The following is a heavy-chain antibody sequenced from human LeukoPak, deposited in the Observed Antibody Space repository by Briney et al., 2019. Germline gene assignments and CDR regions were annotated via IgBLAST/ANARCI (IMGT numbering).Heavy chain of an antibody. CDR1: GGSINNHY. CDR3: TRDRKYCDDSGGYSPSYCYGMDV. V-gene: IGHV4-59*11. D-gene: IGHD3-22*01. J-gene: IGHJ6*02. CDR2: VYSSGST. Sequence: SETLSLTCTVSGGSINNHYWSWIRQSPGTGLEWIGYVYSSGSTKYNPSLESRVTISVDTSKNRFSLRLSSVTAADTAVYYCTRDRKYCDDSGGYSPSYCYGMDVWGQGTTVTVSS.